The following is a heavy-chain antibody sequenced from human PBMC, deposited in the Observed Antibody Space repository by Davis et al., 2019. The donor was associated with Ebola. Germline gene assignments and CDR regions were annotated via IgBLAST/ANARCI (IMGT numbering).Heavy chain of an antibody. CDR1: GFTFSSYA. Sequence: GESLKISCAASGFTFSSYAMHWVRQAPGKGLEWVAVISYDGSNKYYADSVKGRFTISRDNAKNSLYLQMNSLRGDDMALYYCVKGGDYVEEAFDIWGQGTMVTVSS. V-gene: IGHV3-30-3*01. D-gene: IGHD2-21*01. CDR2: ISYDGSNK. J-gene: IGHJ3*02. CDR3: VKGGDYVEEAFDI.